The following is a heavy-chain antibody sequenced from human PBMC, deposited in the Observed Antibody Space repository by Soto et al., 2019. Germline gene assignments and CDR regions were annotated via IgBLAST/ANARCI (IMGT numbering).Heavy chain of an antibody. CDR1: GFTFTSSA. V-gene: IGHV1-58*01. D-gene: IGHD3-16*01. J-gene: IGHJ6*02. Sequence: SVKVSCKASGFTFTSSAVQWVRQARGQRLEWIGWIVVGSGNTNYAQKFQERVTITRDMSTSTAYMELSSLRSEDTAVYYCAAGLIKGYYYYGMDVWGQGTTVTVSS. CDR3: AAGLIKGYYYYGMDV. CDR2: IVVGSGNT.